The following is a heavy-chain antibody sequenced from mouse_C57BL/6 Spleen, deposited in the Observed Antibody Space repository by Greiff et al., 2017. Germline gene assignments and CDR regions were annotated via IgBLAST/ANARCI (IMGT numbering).Heavy chain of an antibody. Sequence: QVQLKESGPELVKPGASVKISCKASGYAFSSSWMNWVKQRPGKGLEWIGRIYPGDGDTNYNGKFKGKATLTADKSSSTAYMQLSSLTSEDSAVYFCARTFYDGWAYWGQGTLVTVSA. CDR2: IYPGDGDT. CDR1: GYAFSSSW. V-gene: IGHV1-82*01. J-gene: IGHJ3*01. CDR3: ARTFYDGWAY. D-gene: IGHD2-3*01.